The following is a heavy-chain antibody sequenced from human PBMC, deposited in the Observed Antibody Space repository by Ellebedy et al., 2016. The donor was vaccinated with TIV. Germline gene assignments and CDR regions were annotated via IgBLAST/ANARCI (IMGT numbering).Heavy chain of an antibody. D-gene: IGHD3-16*01. CDR3: ARDRGGGSGV. V-gene: IGHV3-74*01. CDR1: GFIFSNYW. Sequence: PGGSLRLSCAASGFIFSNYWMHWVRQAPGKGLVWVSRVDNDGSSTTYAGSVKGRFTISRDNAKNTLYLQMNSLRVDDTAVYYCARDRGGGSGVWGQGTTVTVAS. J-gene: IGHJ6*02. CDR2: VDNDGSST.